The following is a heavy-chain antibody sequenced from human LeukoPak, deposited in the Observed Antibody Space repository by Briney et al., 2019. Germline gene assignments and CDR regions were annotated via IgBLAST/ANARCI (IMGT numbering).Heavy chain of an antibody. CDR2: ISAYNGNT. J-gene: IGHJ6*03. Sequence: ASVKVSCKASGYTFTSYGTSWVRQAPGQGLEWMGWISAYNGNTNYAQKLQGRVTMTTDTSTSTAYMELRSLRSDDTAVYYCARVEAYYDILTGPYYYYYYMDVWGKGTTVTVSS. V-gene: IGHV1-18*01. CDR3: ARVEAYYDILTGPYYYYYYMDV. D-gene: IGHD3-9*01. CDR1: GYTFTSYG.